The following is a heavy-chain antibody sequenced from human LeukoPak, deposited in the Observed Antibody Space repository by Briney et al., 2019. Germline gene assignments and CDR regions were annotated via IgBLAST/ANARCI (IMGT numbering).Heavy chain of an antibody. Sequence: ASVKVSCTASGYTFTGFDINWVRHTGQGLEWMGWMSPNSGNTGYAQKFQGRVSMTRDTSISTAYMELSSLSSEDTAVYYCARVGSSGYYYQYNWFDPWGQGTLVTVSS. CDR1: GYTFTGFD. D-gene: IGHD3-22*01. CDR2: MSPNSGNT. CDR3: ARVGSSGYYYQYNWFDP. V-gene: IGHV1-8*01. J-gene: IGHJ5*02.